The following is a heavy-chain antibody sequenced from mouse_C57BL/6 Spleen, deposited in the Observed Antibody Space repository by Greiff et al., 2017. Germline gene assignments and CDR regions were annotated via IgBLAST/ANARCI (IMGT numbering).Heavy chain of an antibody. CDR1: GYSITSGYY. CDR3: ARDSDYYGSGPAWFAY. J-gene: IGHJ3*01. D-gene: IGHD1-1*01. Sequence: ESGPGLVKPSQSLSLTCSVTGYSITSGYYWNWIRQFPGNKLEWMGYISYDGSNNYNPSLKNRISITRDTSKNQFFLKLNSVTTEDTATYYCARDSDYYGSGPAWFAYWGQGTLVTVSA. V-gene: IGHV3-6*01. CDR2: ISYDGSN.